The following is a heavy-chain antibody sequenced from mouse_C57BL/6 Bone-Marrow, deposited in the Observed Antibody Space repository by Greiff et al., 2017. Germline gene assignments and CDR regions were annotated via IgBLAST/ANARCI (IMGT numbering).Heavy chain of an antibody. J-gene: IGHJ4*01. CDR3: ARVRAAYYSNYGDCYALDY. V-gene: IGHV1-69*01. CDR2: IDPSDSYT. CDR1: GYTFTSYW. Sequence: QVQLQQPGAELVMPGASVKLSCKASGYTFTSYWMHWVKQRPGQGLEWIGEIDPSDSYTNYNQKFKGKATLTVDKSSSTAYMQLSSLPSEDSAVSFCARVRAAYYSNYGDCYALDYWGQGTSVTVSS. D-gene: IGHD2-5*01.